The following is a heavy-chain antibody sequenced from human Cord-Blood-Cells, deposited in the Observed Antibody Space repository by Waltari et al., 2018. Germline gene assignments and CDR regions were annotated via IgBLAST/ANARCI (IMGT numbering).Heavy chain of an antibody. J-gene: IGHJ3*02. Sequence: EVQLVQSGAEVKKPGESLKISCKGSGYSFTSYWIGWVRQMPGQGLEWMGIIYPGDSDTRYSPSFQGQVTISADKSISTAYLQWSSLKASDTAMYYCARAHNYYDSSGYSWDAFDIWGQGTMVTVSS. CDR2: IYPGDSDT. CDR1: GYSFTSYW. V-gene: IGHV5-51*01. CDR3: ARAHNYYDSSGYSWDAFDI. D-gene: IGHD3-22*01.